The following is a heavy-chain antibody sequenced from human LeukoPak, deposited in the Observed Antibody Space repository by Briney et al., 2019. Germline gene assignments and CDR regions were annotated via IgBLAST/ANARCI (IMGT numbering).Heavy chain of an antibody. J-gene: IGHJ4*02. D-gene: IGHD2-2*02. V-gene: IGHV1-2*02. Sequence: ASVKVSCKASGYTFTGYYMHWVRQAPGQGLEWMGWINPNSGGTNYAQKFQGRVTMTRDTSISTAYMELSRLRSDDTAVYYCARDEGHCSSTSCYSNYFDYWGQGTLVTVSS. CDR3: ARDEGHCSSTSCYSNYFDY. CDR1: GYTFTGYY. CDR2: INPNSGGT.